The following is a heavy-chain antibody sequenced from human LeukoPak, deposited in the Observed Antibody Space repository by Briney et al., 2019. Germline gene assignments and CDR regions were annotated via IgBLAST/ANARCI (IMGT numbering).Heavy chain of an antibody. Sequence: GGSLKLSCAASGFTFSGSAMHWVRQASGKGLEWVGRIRSKANSYATAYAASVKGRFTISRDDSKNTAYLQMNSLKTEDTAVYYCTRRAIAAAGISSWGQETLVTVSS. CDR2: IRSKANSYAT. D-gene: IGHD6-13*01. J-gene: IGHJ5*02. CDR3: TRRAIAAAGISS. CDR1: GFTFSGSA. V-gene: IGHV3-73*01.